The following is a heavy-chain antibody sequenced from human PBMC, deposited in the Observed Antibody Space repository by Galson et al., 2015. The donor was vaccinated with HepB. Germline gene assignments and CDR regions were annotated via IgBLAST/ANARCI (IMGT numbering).Heavy chain of an antibody. Sequence: ALRLSCAASGLSFSNDWMSWVRPTREMGREWVANINEDGSVQDYVASVRGRFTISRDNAKNLLYRQMSRLAAEDTAVYYCATGGLWGQGTTVIVSS. V-gene: IGHV3-7*03. J-gene: IGHJ3*01. CDR2: INEDGSVQ. CDR3: ATGGL. CDR1: GLSFSNDW.